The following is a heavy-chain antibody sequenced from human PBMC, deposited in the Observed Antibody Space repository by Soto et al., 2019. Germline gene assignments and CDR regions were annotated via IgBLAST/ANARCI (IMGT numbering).Heavy chain of an antibody. CDR3: ARAGAARDFDD. V-gene: IGHV4-30-4*01. Sequence: SETLSLTCTVSGGSISSGDYYWSWIRQPPGKGLEWIGYIYYSGSTYYNPSLKSRVTISVDTSKNQFSLKLSSVTSADSAVYYCARAGAARDFDDWGQGTLVTVSS. CDR2: IYYSGST. D-gene: IGHD6-6*01. J-gene: IGHJ4*02. CDR1: GGSISSGDYY.